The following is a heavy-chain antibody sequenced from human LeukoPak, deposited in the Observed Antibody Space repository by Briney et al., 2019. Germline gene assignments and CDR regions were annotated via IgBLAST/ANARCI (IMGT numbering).Heavy chain of an antibody. Sequence: ASVKVSCKASGYTFTSYGISWVRQAPGQGLEWMGWISAYNGNTNYAQKLQGRVTMTTDTSTSTAYMELRSLRSDDTAVYYCAREGPYYGSGSALDIWGQGTMVTVSS. V-gene: IGHV1-18*01. D-gene: IGHD3-10*01. CDR1: GYTFTSYG. J-gene: IGHJ3*02. CDR3: AREGPYYGSGSALDI. CDR2: ISAYNGNT.